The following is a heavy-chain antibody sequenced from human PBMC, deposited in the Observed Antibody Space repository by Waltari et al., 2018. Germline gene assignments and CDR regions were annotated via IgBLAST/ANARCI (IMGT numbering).Heavy chain of an antibody. CDR2: LWYEGSNE. Sequence: QVQLVESGGGVVQPGGSLRLSCAASGFPFSSNGMHWVRQAPGKGLEWVAFLWYEGSNEDYADSVKGRFTISRDNSKNTLYLQMTSLRPEDTAVYYCAKDGQQGAFDIWGQGTMVTVSS. D-gene: IGHD6-13*01. J-gene: IGHJ3*02. CDR3: AKDGQQGAFDI. V-gene: IGHV3-30*02. CDR1: GFPFSSNG.